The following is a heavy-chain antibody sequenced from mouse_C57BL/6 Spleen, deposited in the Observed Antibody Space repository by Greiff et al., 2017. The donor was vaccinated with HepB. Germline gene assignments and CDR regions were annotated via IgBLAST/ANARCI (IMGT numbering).Heavy chain of an antibody. CDR3: ARWTTVVAPHWYFGV. CDR2: IYPGDGDT. J-gene: IGHJ1*03. Sequence: VQLQQSGAELVKPGASVKISCKASGYEFSSYWMNWVKQRPGKGLEWVGQIYPGDGDTNYNGKFKGKATLTADKSSSTAYIQLSSLTSEDSAVYFCARWTTVVAPHWYFGVWGTGTTVTVSS. D-gene: IGHD1-1*01. V-gene: IGHV1-80*01. CDR1: GYEFSSYW.